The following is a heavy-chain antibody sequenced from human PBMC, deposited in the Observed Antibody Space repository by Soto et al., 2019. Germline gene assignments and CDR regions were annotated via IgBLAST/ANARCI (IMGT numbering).Heavy chain of an antibody. CDR3: ARGREPTGYYSMGHYSIDV. Sequence: QVQLVESGGGVVQPGRSLRLSCAASGFTFSSYAMHWVRQAPGKGLEWVAVISYDGSNKYYADSVKGRFTISRDNSKNTLYLQMNSLRAEDTAVYYCARGREPTGYYSMGHYSIDVWGQGTTVTVSS. J-gene: IGHJ6*02. V-gene: IGHV3-30-3*01. D-gene: IGHD3-9*01. CDR2: ISYDGSNK. CDR1: GFTFSSYA.